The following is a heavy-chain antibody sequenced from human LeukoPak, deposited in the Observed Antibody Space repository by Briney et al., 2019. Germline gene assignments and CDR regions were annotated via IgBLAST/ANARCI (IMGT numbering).Heavy chain of an antibody. CDR2: IRYDGSNK. D-gene: IGHD3-22*01. Sequence: GGSLRLSCAASGFTFSSYGMHWVRQAPGKGLEWVAFIRYDGSNKYYADSVKGRFTISRDNSKNTPYLQMNSLRAEDTAVYYCAKDFYYYDSSGTDAFDIWGQGTMVTVSS. CDR1: GFTFSSYG. CDR3: AKDFYYYDSSGTDAFDI. J-gene: IGHJ3*02. V-gene: IGHV3-30*02.